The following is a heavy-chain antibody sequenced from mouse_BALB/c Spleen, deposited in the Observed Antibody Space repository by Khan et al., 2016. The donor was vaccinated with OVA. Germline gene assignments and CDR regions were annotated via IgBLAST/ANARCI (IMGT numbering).Heavy chain of an antibody. CDR3: ARGAFYYCRSENGWFAY. Sequence: QIQLVQSGPELKKPGETVKISCKASGYIFTNYGMNWVKQAPGQGLKWMGWINTYTGEPKYADDFRGRFAFSLDTSASTAYLQITNLKNEDTATYFWARGAFYYCRSENGWFAYWGQGTLVTVSA. V-gene: IGHV9-3-1*01. J-gene: IGHJ3*01. D-gene: IGHD1-1*01. CDR2: INTYTGEP. CDR1: GYIFTNYG.